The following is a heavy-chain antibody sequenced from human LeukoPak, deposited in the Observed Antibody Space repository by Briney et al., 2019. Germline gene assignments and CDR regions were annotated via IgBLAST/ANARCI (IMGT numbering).Heavy chain of an antibody. J-gene: IGHJ4*02. D-gene: IGHD3-10*01. CDR2: ISDNGDTT. CDR3: ARGTLGFYYYD. CDR1: EFSFRSYV. V-gene: IGHV3-23*01. Sequence: GGSLRLSCAASEFSFRSYVMSWVRQAPGKGLEWVSAISDNGDTTYYADSVEGRFTISRDNSKNTVFLQMNSLRAEDTAVYYCARGTLGFYYYDWGQGTLVTVSS.